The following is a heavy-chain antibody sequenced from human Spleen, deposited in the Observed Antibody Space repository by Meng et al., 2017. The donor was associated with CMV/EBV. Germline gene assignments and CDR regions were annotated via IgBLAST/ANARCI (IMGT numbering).Heavy chain of an antibody. CDR1: GFTLSSYA. CDR3: ARDGVLHYYSGMDV. J-gene: IGHJ6*02. D-gene: IGHD3-16*01. Sequence: GESLKISCAASGFTLSSYAIHWVRQAPGKGLEWVAIISYDGTNKHYKDSVKGRFSMSRENTKKTLYLQMNSLRVEDTAVYYCARDGVLHYYSGMDVWGQGTTVTVSS. V-gene: IGHV3-30-3*01. CDR2: ISYDGTNK.